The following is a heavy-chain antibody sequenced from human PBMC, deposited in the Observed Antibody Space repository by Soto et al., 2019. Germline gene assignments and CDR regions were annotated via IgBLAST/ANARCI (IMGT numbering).Heavy chain of an antibody. CDR1: GFTFSSYE. V-gene: IGHV3-48*03. CDR2: ISSSGSTI. CDR3: ARDSNKYYFDY. J-gene: IGHJ4*02. Sequence: QAGGSLRLSCAASGFTFSSYEMNWVRQAPGKGLEWVSYISSSGSTIYYADSVKGRFTISRDNAKNSLYLQMNSLRAEDTAVYYCARDSNKYYFDYWGQGTLVTVSS.